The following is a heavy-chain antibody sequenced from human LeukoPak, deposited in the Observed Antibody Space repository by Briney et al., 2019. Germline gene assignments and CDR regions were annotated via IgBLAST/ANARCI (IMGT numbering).Heavy chain of an antibody. D-gene: IGHD2-2*01. J-gene: IGHJ4*02. Sequence: GGSLRLSCAASGLTFSDYYMSWIRQAPGKGLEWVSYISSSGSTIYYADSVKGRFTISRDNAKNSLYLQMNSLRAEDTAVYYCARVLVGSSTSLQYYFDYWGQGTLVTVSS. CDR2: ISSSGSTI. V-gene: IGHV3-11*01. CDR1: GLTFSDYY. CDR3: ARVLVGSSTSLQYYFDY.